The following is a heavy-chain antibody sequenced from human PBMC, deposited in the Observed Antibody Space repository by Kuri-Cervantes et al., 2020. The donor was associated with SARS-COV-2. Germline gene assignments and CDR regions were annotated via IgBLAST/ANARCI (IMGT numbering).Heavy chain of an antibody. V-gene: IGHV1-8*03. D-gene: IGHD1-26*01. CDR1: GYTFTSYD. CDR3: ATSPAYVWSYSFHY. Sequence: ASVKVSCKASGYTFTSYDINWVRQATGQGLEWMGWMNPNSGNTGYAQKFQGRVTITRNTSISTAYMELSSLRSEDTAVYYCATSPAYVWSYSFHYWGQGTLVTVSS. CDR2: MNPNSGNT. J-gene: IGHJ4*02.